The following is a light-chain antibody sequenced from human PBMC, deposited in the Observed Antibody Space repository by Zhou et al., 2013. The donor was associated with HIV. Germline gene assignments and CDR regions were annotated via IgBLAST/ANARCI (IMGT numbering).Light chain of an antibody. Sequence: EIVLTQSPATLSLSPGERATLSCRASQSVGIYLAWYQQKPGQAPRLLIYGASSRATGIPDRFSGSGSGTDFTLTISRLEPEDFAVYYCQQYGSSLALTFGGGTKVEIK. CDR3: QQYGSSLALT. J-gene: IGKJ4*01. CDR2: GAS. CDR1: QSVGIY. V-gene: IGKV3-20*01.